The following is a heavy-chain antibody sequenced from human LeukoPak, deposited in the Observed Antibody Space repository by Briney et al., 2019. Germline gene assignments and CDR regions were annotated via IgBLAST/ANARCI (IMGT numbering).Heavy chain of an antibody. CDR3: ARGQLWLRYYFDY. CDR1: GFTVSSNY. J-gene: IGHJ4*02. CDR2: IYSGGST. Sequence: GGSLRLSCAASGFTVSSNYMSWVRQAPGRGLEWVSVIYSGGSTYYADSVKGRFTISRDNSKNTLYLQMNSLRAEDTAVYYCARGQLWLRYYFDYWGQGTLVTVSS. V-gene: IGHV3-53*01. D-gene: IGHD5-18*01.